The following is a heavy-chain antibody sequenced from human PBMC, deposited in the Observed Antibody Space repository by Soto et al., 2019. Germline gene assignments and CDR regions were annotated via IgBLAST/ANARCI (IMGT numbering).Heavy chain of an antibody. Sequence: EVQEVESGGGLVQPGRSLRLSCAASGFTFDEYAKYWVRQAPGKGLEWVSGISWNGGDIGYGDSVKGRFTISRDNAKNSLYLQMNTLRAEDTALYYCAKGGYYNILTVPIDSWGQGTLVTVSS. J-gene: IGHJ5*01. CDR1: GFTFDEYA. CDR3: AKGGYYNILTVPIDS. V-gene: IGHV3-9*01. CDR2: ISWNGGDI. D-gene: IGHD3-9*01.